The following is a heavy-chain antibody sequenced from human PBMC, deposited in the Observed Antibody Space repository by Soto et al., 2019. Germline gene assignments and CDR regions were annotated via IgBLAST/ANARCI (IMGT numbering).Heavy chain of an antibody. J-gene: IGHJ4*02. Sequence: ASVKVCCKASGDTFTICCSMWVRQAPGQGLEWMGWISAYNGNTNYAQKLQGRVTMTTDTSTSTAYMELRSLRSDDTAVYYCARDLPATAGYFDYWGQGTLVTVSS. V-gene: IGHV1-18*01. D-gene: IGHD2-2*01. CDR3: ARDLPATAGYFDY. CDR2: ISAYNGNT. CDR1: GDTFTICC.